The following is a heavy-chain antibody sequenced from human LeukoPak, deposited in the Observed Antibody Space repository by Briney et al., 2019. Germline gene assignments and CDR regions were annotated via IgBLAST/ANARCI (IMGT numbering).Heavy chain of an antibody. CDR1: RLSFSKLA. D-gene: IGHD6-19*01. J-gene: IGHJ4*02. CDR3: VKDAARSAGWYFFDH. Sequence: GGSLRLFCESSRLSFSKLAMIWASQAPGKGLKWVSALSYSGGGTYYADSVKGRFTISRDNSKNALYLQMNSLRAEDTAVYYCVKDAARSAGWYFFDHWGQGALVTVSS. CDR2: LSYSGGGT. V-gene: IGHV3-23*01.